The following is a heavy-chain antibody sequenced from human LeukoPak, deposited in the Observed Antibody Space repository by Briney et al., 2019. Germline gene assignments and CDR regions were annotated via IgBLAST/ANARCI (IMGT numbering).Heavy chain of an antibody. Sequence: GGSLRLSCAASGFTFSSYSMNWVRQAPGKGLEWVSSISSSSSYIYYADSVKGRFTISRDNAKNSLYLHMNSLRAEDTAVYYCARVGYYDSSGYRAFDIWGQGTMVTVSS. CDR1: GFTFSSYS. CDR2: ISSSSSYI. V-gene: IGHV3-21*01. CDR3: ARVGYYDSSGYRAFDI. J-gene: IGHJ3*02. D-gene: IGHD3-22*01.